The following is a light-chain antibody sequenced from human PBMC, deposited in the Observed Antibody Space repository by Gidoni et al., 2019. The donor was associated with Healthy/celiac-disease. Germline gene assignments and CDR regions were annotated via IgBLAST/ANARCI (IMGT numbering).Light chain of an antibody. CDR1: QDISNY. V-gene: IGKV1-33*01. J-gene: IGKJ5*01. CDR2: EAT. CDR3: QQYGNLPPT. Sequence: DIQMTQSPSSLSATVGDRVTITCQASQDISNYLNWYQQKPRNDPKLLIYEATNLGTGVPPRFSGSGSGTDFTFTISSLQPEDIATYYCQQYGNLPPTFGQGTRLEIK.